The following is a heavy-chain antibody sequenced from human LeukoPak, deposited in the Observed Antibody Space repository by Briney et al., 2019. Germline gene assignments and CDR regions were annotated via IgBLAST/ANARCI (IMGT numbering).Heavy chain of an antibody. CDR2: IYPGDSDT. J-gene: IGHJ5*02. CDR3: ARRYYGSGSYYNWFDP. CDR1: GYTFTSYW. Sequence: PGASLQISCKGSGYTFTSYWIGWVRQMPGKGLEWMGIIYPGDSDTRYSPSFQGQVTISADKSISTAYLQWSSLKASDTAMYYCARRYYGSGSYYNWFDPWGQGTLVTVSS. V-gene: IGHV5-51*01. D-gene: IGHD3-10*01.